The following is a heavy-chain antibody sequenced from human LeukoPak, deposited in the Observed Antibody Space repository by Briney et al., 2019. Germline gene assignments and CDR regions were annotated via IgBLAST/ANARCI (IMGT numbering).Heavy chain of an antibody. D-gene: IGHD3-10*01. V-gene: IGHV4-38-2*01. J-gene: IGHJ5*02. CDR3: ASICCYFNSGSKPNWFDP. CDR1: DYSVDSIHC. Sequence: SGTLSLTCAVSDYSVDSIHCWGWIRQPPGKGLGGFGTFCRSGTTYYNPSLKSRVTISLDKSENQFSLRLSSVTAADTAVYYCASICCYFNSGSKPNWFDPWGQGTLVTVSS. CDR2: FCRSGTT.